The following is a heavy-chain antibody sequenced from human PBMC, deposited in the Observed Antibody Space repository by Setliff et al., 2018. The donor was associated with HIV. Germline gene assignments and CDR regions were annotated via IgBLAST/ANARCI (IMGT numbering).Heavy chain of an antibody. CDR3: ARAPGYYDSSGYYYGYYYYYMDV. J-gene: IGHJ6*03. CDR1: AFTSGYTFSNYW. Sequence: PGGSLRLSCAASAFTSGYTFSNYWMSWVRQAPGKGLEWVANINQNGREKYYVASVKGRFTISRDNAKDSLYLQMNSLRAEDTALYYCARAPGYYDSSGYYYGYYYYYMDVWGRGTTVTVSS. CDR2: INQNGREK. V-gene: IGHV3-7*03. D-gene: IGHD3-22*01.